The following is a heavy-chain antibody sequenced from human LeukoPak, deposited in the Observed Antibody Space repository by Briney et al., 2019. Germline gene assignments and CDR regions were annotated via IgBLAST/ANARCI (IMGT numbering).Heavy chain of an antibody. V-gene: IGHV1-46*01. CDR2: INTSGGNT. J-gene: IGHJ4*02. D-gene: IGHD3/OR15-3a*01. CDR1: VYTFTTHY. Sequence: GASVTVSCKSSVYTFTTHYIHWVRLAPGQRLEGLGMINTSGGNTNYAQKFKGRVTMTRYTSTSTVYLELSSLRSEDTAVYYCARDFFNMISEYWGQVTLVTVAS. CDR3: ARDFFNMISEY.